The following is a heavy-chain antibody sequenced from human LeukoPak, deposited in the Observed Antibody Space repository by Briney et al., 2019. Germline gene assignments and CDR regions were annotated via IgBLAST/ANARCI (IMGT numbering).Heavy chain of an antibody. Sequence: ASVKVSCKASGGTFSSYAISWVRQAPGQGLEWMGGIIPIFGTANYAQDFQGRVTMTRDTSTSTVYMELSSLRSEDTAVYYCARRELAGSTAYFDYWGQGTLVTVSS. V-gene: IGHV1-69*05. CDR1: GGTFSSYA. CDR2: IIPIFGTA. J-gene: IGHJ4*02. D-gene: IGHD1-26*01. CDR3: ARRELAGSTAYFDY.